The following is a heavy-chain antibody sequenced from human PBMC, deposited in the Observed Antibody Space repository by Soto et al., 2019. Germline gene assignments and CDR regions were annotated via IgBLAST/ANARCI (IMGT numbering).Heavy chain of an antibody. V-gene: IGHV4-39*01. CDR2: IYYSGST. J-gene: IGHJ5*02. D-gene: IGHD6-19*01. CDR1: GGSISSSSYY. Sequence: SETLSLTCTVSGGSISSSSYYWGWIRQPPGKGLEWIGSIYYSGSTYYNPSLKSRVTISVDTSKNQFSLKLSSVTAADTAVYYCATKGSGWPVGWFDPWGQGTLVTVSS. CDR3: ATKGSGWPVGWFDP.